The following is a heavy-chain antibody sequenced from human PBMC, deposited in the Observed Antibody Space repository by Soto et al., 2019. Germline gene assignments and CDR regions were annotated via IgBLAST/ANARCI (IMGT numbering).Heavy chain of an antibody. D-gene: IGHD3-10*01. CDR1: GGTFSSYT. CDR3: ATRITASKTDYYYYYMDV. V-gene: IGHV1-69*02. Sequence: SVKVSCKASGGTFSSYTISWVRQAPGQGLEWMGRIIPILGIANYAQKFQGRVTITADKSTSTAYMELSSLRSENTAVYYCATRITASKTDYYYYYMDVWGKGTTVTVSS. CDR2: IIPILGIA. J-gene: IGHJ6*03.